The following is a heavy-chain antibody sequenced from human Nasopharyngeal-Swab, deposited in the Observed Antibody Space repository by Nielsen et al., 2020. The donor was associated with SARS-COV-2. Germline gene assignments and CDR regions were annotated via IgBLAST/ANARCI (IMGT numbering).Heavy chain of an antibody. D-gene: IGHD5-18*01. V-gene: IGHV4-39*01. J-gene: IGHJ4*02. CDR3: ARLGGDTAMGL. Sequence: SETLSLTCTVSCGSISSSSYYWGWIRQPPGKGLEWIGSIYYSGSTYYNPSLKSRVTISVDTSKNQFSLKLSSVTATDTAVYYCARLGGDTAMGLWGQGTLVTVSS. CDR1: CGSISSSSYY. CDR2: IYYSGST.